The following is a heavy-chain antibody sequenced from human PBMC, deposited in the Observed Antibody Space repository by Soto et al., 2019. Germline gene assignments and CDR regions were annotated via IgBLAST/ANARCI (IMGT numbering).Heavy chain of an antibody. CDR1: GFTFSSYA. V-gene: IGHV3-23*01. Sequence: PGGSLRLSCAASGFTFSSYAMSWVRQAPGKGLEWVPAISGSGGSTYYADSVKGRFTISRDNSKNTLYLQMNSLRAEDTAVYYCAKDRYLGYSSSWYGLGAFDIWGQGTMVTVSS. J-gene: IGHJ3*02. CDR3: AKDRYLGYSSSWYGLGAFDI. CDR2: ISGSGGST. D-gene: IGHD6-13*01.